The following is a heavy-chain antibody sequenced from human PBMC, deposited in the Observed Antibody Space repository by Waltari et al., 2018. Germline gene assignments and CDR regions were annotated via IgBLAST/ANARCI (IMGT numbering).Heavy chain of an antibody. CDR1: GFTFSSYG. CDR2: IWYDGSNK. J-gene: IGHJ5*02. Sequence: QVQLVESGGGVVQPGRSLRLSCAASGFTFSSYGMHWVRQAPGKGLEWVAVIWYDGSNKYYADAVKGRFTISRDNSKNTLYLQMNSLRAEDTAVYYCARDMSGSFDPWGQGTLVTVSS. CDR3: ARDMSGSFDP. D-gene: IGHD6-13*01. V-gene: IGHV3-33*01.